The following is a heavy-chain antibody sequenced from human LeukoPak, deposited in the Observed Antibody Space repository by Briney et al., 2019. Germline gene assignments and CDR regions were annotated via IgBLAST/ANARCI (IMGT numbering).Heavy chain of an antibody. Sequence: SETLSLTCNVSGGSINTYYWTWIRHPPGKGLEWIGYIYYTGSTKYNPSLQSRVTMSADTSKNQVSLKLSSVTAADMAVYYCARVKYSYGPGTTPYNWFDPWGQGTLVTVSS. J-gene: IGHJ5*02. D-gene: IGHD3-10*01. CDR2: IYYTGST. CDR3: ARVKYSYGPGTTPYNWFDP. CDR1: GGSINTYY. V-gene: IGHV4-59*13.